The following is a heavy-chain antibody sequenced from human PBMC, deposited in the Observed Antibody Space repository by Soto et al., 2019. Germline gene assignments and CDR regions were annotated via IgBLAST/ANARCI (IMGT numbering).Heavy chain of an antibody. CDR1: GYTFNTYG. V-gene: IGHV1-18*01. CDR3: ARDPGQPHYYYYYGMDV. Sequence: ASVKVSCKTSGYTFNTYGINWVRQAPGRGLELMGWISAYDGKTTYAEKFQGRVTLTTDTSTSTAYMELSSLRSEDTAVYYCARDPGQPHYYYYYGMDVWGQGTTVTVSS. J-gene: IGHJ6*02. CDR2: ISAYDGKT. D-gene: IGHD6-13*01.